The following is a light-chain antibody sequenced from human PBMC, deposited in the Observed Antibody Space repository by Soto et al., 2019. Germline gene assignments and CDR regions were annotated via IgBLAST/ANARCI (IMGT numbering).Light chain of an antibody. CDR1: SSNIGAGYD. V-gene: IGLV1-40*01. Sequence: QSVLTQPPSVSGAPGQRVTISCTGSSSNIGAGYDVHWYQQLPGTAPKLLIYGNSNRPSGVPDRFSGSKSGTSASLAITGLQADDEADDYCQPYYSSLSGHVVFGGGTKLTVL. J-gene: IGLJ2*01. CDR3: QPYYSSLSGHVV. CDR2: GNS.